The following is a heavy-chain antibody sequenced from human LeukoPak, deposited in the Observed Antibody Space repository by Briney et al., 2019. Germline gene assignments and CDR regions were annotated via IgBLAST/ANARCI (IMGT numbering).Heavy chain of an antibody. CDR3: ARDLAGSSWYYYFDY. Sequence: PGGSLRLSCAASGFTFSSYSMNWVRQAPGKGLEWVSYISSSSSTIYYADSVKGRFTISRDNAKNSLYLQMNSLRDEDTAVYYCARDLAGSSWYYYFDYWGQGTLVTVSS. V-gene: IGHV3-48*02. J-gene: IGHJ4*02. D-gene: IGHD6-13*01. CDR2: ISSSSSTI. CDR1: GFTFSSYS.